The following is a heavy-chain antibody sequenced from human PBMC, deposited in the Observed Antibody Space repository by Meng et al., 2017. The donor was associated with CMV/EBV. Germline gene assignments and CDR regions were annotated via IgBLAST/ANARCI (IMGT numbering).Heavy chain of an antibody. CDR1: GFTFSSYA. Sequence: GESLKISCAASGFTFSSYAIHWVRQAPGKGLEWVAVISSDGSKAYYVDSVRGRFTISRDNSKNTLHLQMVSLRAEDTAVYYCARPYCTSPRCWLYYYGLDVWGQGTTVTVSS. J-gene: IGHJ6*02. D-gene: IGHD2-8*01. CDR2: ISSDGSKA. CDR3: ARPYCTSPRCWLYYYGLDV. V-gene: IGHV3-30-3*01.